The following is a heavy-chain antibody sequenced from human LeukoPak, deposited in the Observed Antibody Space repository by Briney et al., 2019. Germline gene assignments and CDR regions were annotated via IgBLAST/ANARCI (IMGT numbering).Heavy chain of an antibody. CDR1: GFTFDDYA. D-gene: IGHD1-26*01. CDR3: TRSPSGVGAPGYFQH. J-gene: IGHJ1*01. Sequence: GGSLGLSCAASGFTFDDYAVHWVRQAPGKGLEWVSGISWNSGSIGYADSVKGRFTISRDNAKNSLYLQMNSLRAEDTALYYCTRSPSGVGAPGYFQHWGQGTLVTVSS. V-gene: IGHV3-9*01. CDR2: ISWNSGSI.